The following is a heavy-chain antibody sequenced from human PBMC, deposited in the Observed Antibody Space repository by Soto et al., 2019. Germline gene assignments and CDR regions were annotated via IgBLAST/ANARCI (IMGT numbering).Heavy chain of an antibody. CDR1: GFTFDDYA. CDR2: IRRNSGSV. D-gene: IGHD3-10*01. J-gene: IGHJ3*02. V-gene: IGHV3-9*01. Sequence: EVQLVESGGGLAQPGRSLRLSCAASGFTFDDYAMHWVRQAPGQGLEWVSGIRRNSGSVGYADSVKGRFTTSRDNANNSLYLQMNSLRAEDTVLYYWTKDTGPRAFDIWGQGTMGTVAS. CDR3: TKDTGPRAFDI.